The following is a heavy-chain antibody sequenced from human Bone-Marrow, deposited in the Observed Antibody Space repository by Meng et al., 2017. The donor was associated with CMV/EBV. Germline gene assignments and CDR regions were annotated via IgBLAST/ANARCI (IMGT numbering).Heavy chain of an antibody. J-gene: IGHJ6*02. V-gene: IGHV4-61*01. D-gene: IGHD3-3*01. CDR2: IYYSGST. CDR3: ARDRSSYDFWSGYHTYYYYYGMDV. CDR1: GGSVSSGSYY. Sequence: SETLSLTCTVSGGSVSSGSYYWSWIRQPPGKGLEWIGYIYYSGSTNYNPSLKSRVTISVDTSKNQFSLKLSSVTAADTAVYYCARDRSSYDFWSGYHTYYYYYGMDVWGQGTTVTVSS.